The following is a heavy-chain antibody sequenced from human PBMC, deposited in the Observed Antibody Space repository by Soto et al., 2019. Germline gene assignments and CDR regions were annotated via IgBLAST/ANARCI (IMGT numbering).Heavy chain of an antibody. CDR1: GFTFSSYA. CDR3: ARDFVVGGPTINYYYGMDV. CDR2: ISTNGGST. Sequence: GGSLRLSCSASGFTFSSYAMHWVRQAPGKGLEYVSSISTNGGSTHYADSVKGRFTISRDNPKNTQYLQMNSLGAEDTAVYYCARDFVVGGPTINYYYGMDVWGQGTTVTVSS. J-gene: IGHJ6*02. V-gene: IGHV3-64*04. D-gene: IGHD1-26*01.